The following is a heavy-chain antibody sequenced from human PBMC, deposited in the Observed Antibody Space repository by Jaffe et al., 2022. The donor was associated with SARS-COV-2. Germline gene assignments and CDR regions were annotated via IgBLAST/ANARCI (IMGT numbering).Heavy chain of an antibody. CDR2: IKREIDGGTT. J-gene: IGHJ4*02. CDR3: TDQFYY. D-gene: IGHD2-2*01. CDR1: GFIFSNSW. V-gene: IGHV3-15*01. Sequence: EVQLAESGGGLVKPGGSLRLSCAASGFIFSNSWMSWVRQAPGKGLEWVGRIKREIDGGTTDYAAPVKGRFTISRDDSKNMLYLQMNSLKTEDTAVYYCTDQFYYSGQGTLVTVSS.